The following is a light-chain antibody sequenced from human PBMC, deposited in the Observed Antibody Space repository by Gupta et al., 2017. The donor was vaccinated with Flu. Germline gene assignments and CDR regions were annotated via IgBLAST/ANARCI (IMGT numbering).Light chain of an antibody. CDR3: QQYGSSPLA. CDR1: QSVSSSY. CDR2: GAS. J-gene: IGKJ4*01. Sequence: GTLSLSPGERATHSCRASQSVSSSYLAGYQQKPGQAPRLLIYGASSRGTGIPDRFSGSGSGTDFTLTISRLEPEEFAVYYCQQYGSSPLAFGRGTKVEIK. V-gene: IGKV3-20*01.